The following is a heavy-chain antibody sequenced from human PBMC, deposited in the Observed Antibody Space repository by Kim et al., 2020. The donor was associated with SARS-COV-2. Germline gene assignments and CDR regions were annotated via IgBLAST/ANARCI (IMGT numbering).Heavy chain of an antibody. Sequence: SETLSLTCTVSGGSISSYYWSWIRQPPGKGLEWIGYIYYSGSTNYNPSLKSRVTISVDTSKNQFSLKLSSVTAADTAVYYCSRVRYYDSSGYHVRRGYFDLWGRGTLVTVSS. CDR3: SRVRYYDSSGYHVRRGYFDL. CDR2: IYYSGST. D-gene: IGHD3-22*01. CDR1: GGSISSYY. V-gene: IGHV4-59*13. J-gene: IGHJ2*01.